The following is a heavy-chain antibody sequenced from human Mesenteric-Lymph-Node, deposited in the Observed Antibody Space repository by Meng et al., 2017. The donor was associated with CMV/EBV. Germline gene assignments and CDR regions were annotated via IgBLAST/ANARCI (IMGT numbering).Heavy chain of an antibody. CDR1: GYDFANYG. D-gene: IGHD6-19*01. Sequence: ASVKVSCKASGYDFANYGVSWVRQAPGQGLEWMGWISANTGNTNYAQKVQGRVTMTRDTSTSTAYMELRSLRSDDTAVYYCAREPRSYSNDWPPFDPWGQGTLVTVSS. J-gene: IGHJ5*02. CDR3: AREPRSYSNDWPPFDP. CDR2: ISANTGNT. V-gene: IGHV1-18*01.